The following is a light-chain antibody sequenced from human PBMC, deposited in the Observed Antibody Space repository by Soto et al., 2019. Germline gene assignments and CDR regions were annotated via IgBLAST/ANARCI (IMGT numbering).Light chain of an antibody. CDR1: SSDVGGYNS. V-gene: IGLV2-11*01. CDR3: SSYAGTYIHFV. J-gene: IGLJ1*01. CDR2: DVN. Sequence: QSALTQPRSVSGSPGQSVTISCTGTSSDVGGYNSVSWYQHHPGKAPKLIICDVNRRPSGVPDRFSGSKSGNTASLTISGLQAEDEADYFCSSYAGTYIHFVFGTETKLTVL.